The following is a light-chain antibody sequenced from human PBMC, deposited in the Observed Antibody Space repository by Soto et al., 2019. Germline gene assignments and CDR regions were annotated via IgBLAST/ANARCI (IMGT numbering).Light chain of an antibody. J-gene: IGLJ1*01. CDR2: EVS. CDR3: NSYTSSSTLV. CDR1: NSDVGGYNY. V-gene: IGLV2-14*01. Sequence: QSALTQPASVSGSPGQSITISCTGTNSDVGGYNYVSWYQQHPGKAPKLVIYEVSNRPSGVSNRFSASKSGNTASLTISGLQAEDEADYYCNSYTSSSTLVFGSGTKGTVL.